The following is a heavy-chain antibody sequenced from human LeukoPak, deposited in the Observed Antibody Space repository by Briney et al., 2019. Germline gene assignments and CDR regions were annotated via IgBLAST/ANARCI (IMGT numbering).Heavy chain of an antibody. V-gene: IGHV3-33*01. Sequence: GGSLRLSCAASGFTFSSYGMHWVRQAPGKGLEWVAVIWYDGSNKYYADSVKGRFTISRDNAKNSLYLQMNGLRDEDTADYYCARVGFAGSSGGDYWGQGTLVTVSS. D-gene: IGHD2-15*01. CDR2: IWYDGSNK. J-gene: IGHJ4*02. CDR3: ARVGFAGSSGGDY. CDR1: GFTFSSYG.